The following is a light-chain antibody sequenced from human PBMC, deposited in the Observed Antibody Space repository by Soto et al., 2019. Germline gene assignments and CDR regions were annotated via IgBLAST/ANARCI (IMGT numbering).Light chain of an antibody. Sequence: QSVLTQPPSASGTPGQRVTISCSGSSSNIGLNYVYWYQHLPGSAPKLLISRNNKRPSGIPDRFSGSKSGTSASLAISGLRSEDEDDYYCATGDVNRNGVFGGGTKLTVL. CDR2: RNN. CDR3: ATGDVNRNGV. CDR1: SSNIGLNY. J-gene: IGLJ2*01. V-gene: IGLV1-47*01.